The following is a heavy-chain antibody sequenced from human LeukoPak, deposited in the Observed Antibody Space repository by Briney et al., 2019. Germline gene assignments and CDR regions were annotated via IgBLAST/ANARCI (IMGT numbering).Heavy chain of an antibody. Sequence: GRSLRLSCAASGFTFSSYSMNWVRQAPGKGLEWVSSISSSSSYIYYADSVKGRFTISRDNAKNSLYLQMNSLRAEDTAVYYCASNYYGSGSFDYWGQGTLVTVSS. J-gene: IGHJ4*02. CDR1: GFTFSSYS. D-gene: IGHD3-10*01. V-gene: IGHV3-21*01. CDR3: ASNYYGSGSFDY. CDR2: ISSSSSYI.